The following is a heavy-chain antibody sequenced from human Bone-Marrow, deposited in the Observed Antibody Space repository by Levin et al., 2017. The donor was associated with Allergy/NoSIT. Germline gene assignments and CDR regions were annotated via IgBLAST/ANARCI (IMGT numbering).Heavy chain of an antibody. J-gene: IGHJ3*02. CDR1: GYTFTSYY. V-gene: IGHV1-46*01. CDR2: INPGVGST. CDR3: GSLAVSGTKPLDI. Sequence: AASVKVSCKASGYTFTSYYIHWVRQAPGQGLEWMGLINPGVGSTTYALKFQGRVTTTTDTSTNTVFLELASLRSEDTAVYYCGSLAVSGTKPLDIWGQGTMVTVSS. D-gene: IGHD3-16*01.